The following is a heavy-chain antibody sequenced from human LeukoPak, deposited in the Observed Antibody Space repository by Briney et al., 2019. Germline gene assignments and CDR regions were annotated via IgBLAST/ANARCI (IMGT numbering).Heavy chain of an antibody. CDR3: ARGGLGSASDN. CDR2: ISGSGGST. J-gene: IGHJ4*02. D-gene: IGHD6-19*01. V-gene: IGHV3-23*01. Sequence: PGGSLRLSCAASGFTVSSNYMSWVRQAPGKGLECVSAISGSGGSTYSADSLQGRFTISRDNSKNTLYLQINSLRADDTAVFYCARGGLGSASDNWGQGTLVTVSS. CDR1: GFTVSSNY.